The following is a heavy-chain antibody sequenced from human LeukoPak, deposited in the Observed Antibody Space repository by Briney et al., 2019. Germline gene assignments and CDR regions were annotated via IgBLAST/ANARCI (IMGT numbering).Heavy chain of an antibody. CDR3: AREVSDGYNR. CDR1: GGSISSYY. J-gene: IGHJ4*02. CDR2: INHSGST. V-gene: IGHV4-34*01. D-gene: IGHD5-24*01. Sequence: SETLSLTCTVSGGSISSYYWSWIRQPPGKGLEWIGEINHSGSTNYNPSLKSRVTISVDTSKNQFSLKLSSVTAADTAVYYCAREVSDGYNRWGQGTLVTVSS.